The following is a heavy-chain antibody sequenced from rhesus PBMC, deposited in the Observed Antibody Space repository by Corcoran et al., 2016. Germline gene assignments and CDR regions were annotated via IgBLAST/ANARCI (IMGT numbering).Heavy chain of an antibody. D-gene: IGHD1-32*01. CDR2: IYGSSTTT. CDR3: ARGGMDY. Sequence: QVQLQESGPGVVKPSETLSITCAVSGGSISDNSSWSWIRQPPGKGLEWIGYIYGSSTTTNHNPSLKSRVTISKDTSKNQFSLKLRSVTAADTAVYYCARGGMDYWGQGVLVTVSS. CDR1: GGSISDNSS. J-gene: IGHJ4*01. V-gene: IGHV4S10*01.